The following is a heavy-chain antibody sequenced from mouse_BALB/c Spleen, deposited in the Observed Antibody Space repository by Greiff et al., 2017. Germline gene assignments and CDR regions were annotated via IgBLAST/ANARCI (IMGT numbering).Heavy chain of an antibody. Sequence: EVQLKESGPSLVKPSQTLSLTCSVTGDSITSGYWNWIRKFPGNKLEYMGYISYSGSTYYNPSLKSRISITRDTSKNQYYLQLNSVTTEDTATYYCAREGIYYYGSRFAYWGQGTLVTVSA. V-gene: IGHV3-8*02. CDR2: ISYSGST. D-gene: IGHD1-1*01. CDR1: GDSITSGY. J-gene: IGHJ3*01. CDR3: AREGIYYYGSRFAY.